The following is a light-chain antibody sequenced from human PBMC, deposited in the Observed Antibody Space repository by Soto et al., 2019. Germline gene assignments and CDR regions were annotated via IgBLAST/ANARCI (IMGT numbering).Light chain of an antibody. CDR1: QSASSSY. CDR3: QQNGSSPIT. J-gene: IGKJ5*01. Sequence: TQSQDTRTLPQGARATLSCRARQSASSSYLASYQQKPGQAPRLLIYGAPSRATGIPVRFRRSGSGTDLTLSFCALEPVDFAGDFCQQNGSSPITFGQRPRLE. CDR2: GAP. V-gene: IGKV3-20*01.